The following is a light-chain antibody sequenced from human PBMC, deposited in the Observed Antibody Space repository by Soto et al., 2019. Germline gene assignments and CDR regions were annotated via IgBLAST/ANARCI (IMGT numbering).Light chain of an antibody. CDR3: QQYYSTPLFT. J-gene: IGKJ3*01. V-gene: IGKV4-1*01. Sequence: DIVMTQSPDSLAVSLGESATINCKASQSVLYSSNNKNYLAWYQQKPGQPPKLLIYWASTRESGVPDRFSGSGSGTDFTLTISSLQAEDVAVYHCQQYYSTPLFTFGPGTKVDIK. CDR1: QSVLYSSNNKNY. CDR2: WAS.